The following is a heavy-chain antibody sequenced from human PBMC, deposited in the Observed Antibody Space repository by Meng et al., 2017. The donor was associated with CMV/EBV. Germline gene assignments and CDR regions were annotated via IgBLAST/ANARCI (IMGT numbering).Heavy chain of an antibody. J-gene: IGHJ4*02. CDR2: IYWDDDK. V-gene: IGHV2-5*02. CDR3: AHLDTAKLHFDY. CDR1: GFSLSTSGVG. Sequence: QVPFKASVPTLVQPPQTLTRTCTFAGFSLSTSGVGVGWIRQPPGKALEWLALIYWDDDKRYSPSLKSRLTITKDTSKNQVVLTMTNMDPVDTATYYCAHLDTAKLHFDYWGQGTLVTVSS. D-gene: IGHD5-18*01.